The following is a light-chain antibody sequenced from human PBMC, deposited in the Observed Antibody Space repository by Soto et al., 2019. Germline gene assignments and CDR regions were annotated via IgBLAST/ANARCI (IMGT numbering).Light chain of an antibody. V-gene: IGKV3-20*01. J-gene: IGKJ3*01. CDR3: QQYGSAPLFT. Sequence: EIVLTQSPGTLSLSPGERATLSCRASQSVSSSYLAWYQQKPGQAPRLLIYGASVRATGIPDRFSGSGSGTEFTLTISRLQPEDFAVYYCQQYGSAPLFTFGPGTKVDIK. CDR2: GAS. CDR1: QSVSSSY.